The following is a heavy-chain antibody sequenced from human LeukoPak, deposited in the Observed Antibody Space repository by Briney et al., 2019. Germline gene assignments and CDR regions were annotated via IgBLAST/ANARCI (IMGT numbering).Heavy chain of an antibody. CDR2: ISAYNGNT. Sequence: ASVKVSCKASGYTFTSYDINWVRQAPGQGLEWMGWISAYNGNTNYAQKLQGRVTMTTDTSTSTAYMELRSLRSDDTAVYYCARDRGSSSGYYLAYYYYYGMDVWGQGTTVTVSS. D-gene: IGHD3-22*01. V-gene: IGHV1-18*01. CDR1: GYTFTSYD. CDR3: ARDRGSSSGYYLAYYYYYGMDV. J-gene: IGHJ6*02.